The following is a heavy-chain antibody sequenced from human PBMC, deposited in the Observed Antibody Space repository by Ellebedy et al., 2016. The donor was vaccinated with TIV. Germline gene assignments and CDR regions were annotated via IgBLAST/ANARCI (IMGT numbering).Heavy chain of an antibody. J-gene: IGHJ6*02. CDR3: ARGGTLGVARYGLDV. Sequence: PGGSLRLSCAASGFSVSGNYMSWVRQAPGKGPQWVSVIYSGGTTDYADSVRGRFTISRDISKNTLYLQLNSLRTEDTAVYYCARGGTLGVARYGLDVWGQGTTVTVSS. D-gene: IGHD3-3*01. CDR2: IYSGGTT. CDR1: GFSVSGNY. V-gene: IGHV3-53*01.